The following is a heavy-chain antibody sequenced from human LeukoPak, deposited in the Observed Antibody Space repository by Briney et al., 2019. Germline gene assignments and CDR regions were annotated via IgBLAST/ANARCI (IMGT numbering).Heavy chain of an antibody. CDR3: ARDPTNTSGRYAYFDY. D-gene: IGHD6-19*01. Sequence: PWASVTVSCKTFGHTFTHHGFSWVRQAPGQGLEWMGWISGYNGDTHYAQNFQGRVTLTSDTSTSTVYMELRSLRSDDTAVYYCARDPTNTSGRYAYFDYWGQGALVTVSS. J-gene: IGHJ4*02. V-gene: IGHV1-18*01. CDR2: ISGYNGDT. CDR1: GHTFTHHG.